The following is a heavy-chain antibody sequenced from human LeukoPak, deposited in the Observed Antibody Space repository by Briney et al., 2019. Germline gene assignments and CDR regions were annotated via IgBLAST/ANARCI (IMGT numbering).Heavy chain of an antibody. CDR3: ARALGHGSGGYLFDY. V-gene: IGHV3-64*01. D-gene: IGHD3-10*01. J-gene: IGHJ4*02. Sequence: GGSLRLSCAASGFTFSSYAMHWVRQAPGKGLEYVSAISSNGGSTYYANSVKGRFTISRDNSKNTLYLQMGSLRAEDMAVYYCARALGHGSGGYLFDYWGQGTLVTVSS. CDR1: GFTFSSYA. CDR2: ISSNGGST.